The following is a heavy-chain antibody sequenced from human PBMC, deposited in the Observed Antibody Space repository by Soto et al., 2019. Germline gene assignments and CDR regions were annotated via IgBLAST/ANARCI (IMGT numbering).Heavy chain of an antibody. CDR3: ARDWGFLQQLVAFDI. V-gene: IGHV4-39*02. CDR1: GGSISSSSYY. CDR2: IYYSGYT. Sequence: SETLSLTCTVSGGSISSSSYYWGWIRQPPGKGLEWIGSIYYSGYTYYNPSLKSRVTISVDTSKNQFSLKLSSVTAADTAVYYCARDWGFLQQLVAFDIWGQGTMVTVSS. J-gene: IGHJ3*02. D-gene: IGHD6-13*01.